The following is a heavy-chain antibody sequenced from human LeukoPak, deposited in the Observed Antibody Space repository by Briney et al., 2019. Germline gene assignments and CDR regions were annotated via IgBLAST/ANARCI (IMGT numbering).Heavy chain of an antibody. J-gene: IGHJ6*02. CDR3: ARDRVSGAYCSGGSCYYYGMDV. D-gene: IGHD2-15*01. Sequence: GGSLRLSCAASGFTFSSYAMHWVRQAPGKGLEYVSAISSNGGSTYYANSVKGRFTISRDNSKNTLYLQMGSLRAEDMAVYYCARDRVSGAYCSGGSCYYYGMDVWGQGTTVTVSS. CDR2: ISSNGGST. CDR1: GFTFSSYA. V-gene: IGHV3-64*01.